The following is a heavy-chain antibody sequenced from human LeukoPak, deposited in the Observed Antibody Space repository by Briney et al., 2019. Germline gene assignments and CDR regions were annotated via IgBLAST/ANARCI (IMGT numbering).Heavy chain of an antibody. Sequence: GESLKIPCKGSGYSLTNYWLGWVRQVPGKGQELRGIIFTGTSDTRYSPYSQGPVTISADKSINNAYLQWSSLKASDTVIYYCASHGEYRSFAQIVYWGQGNLGTVSS. CDR1: GYSLTNYW. D-gene: IGHD2/OR15-2a*01. CDR3: ASHGEYRSFAQIVY. V-gene: IGHV5-51*01. CDR2: IFTGTSDT. J-gene: IGHJ4*02.